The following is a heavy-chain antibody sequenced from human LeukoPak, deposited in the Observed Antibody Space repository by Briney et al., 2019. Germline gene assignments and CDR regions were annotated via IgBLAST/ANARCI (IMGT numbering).Heavy chain of an antibody. D-gene: IGHD3-9*01. Sequence: GESLKISCKGPGYSFTKYWIGWVRQMPGKGLEWMGNIDPSDSETRHSPSFQGQVTISVDKPISTAYLQWNSLKASDTAMYYCARLNDILTGPFDYWGQGTLVTVSS. V-gene: IGHV5-51*01. J-gene: IGHJ4*02. CDR1: GYSFTKYW. CDR2: IDPSDSET. CDR3: ARLNDILTGPFDY.